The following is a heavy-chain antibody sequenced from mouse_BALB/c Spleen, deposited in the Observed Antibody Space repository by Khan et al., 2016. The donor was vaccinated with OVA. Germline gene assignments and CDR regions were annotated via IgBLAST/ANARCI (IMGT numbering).Heavy chain of an antibody. CDR2: ISYDGSN. CDR1: GYSITSGYY. D-gene: IGHD1-1*01. V-gene: IGHV3-6*02. J-gene: IGHJ4*01. Sequence: EVQLQESGPGLVKPSQSLSLTCSVTGYSITSGYYWNWIRQFPGNKLEWMGYISYDGSNNYNPSLKDRISITRDTSKNQFFLKLNSVTTEDTATYFCARIGHYYDGTSYYAMDYWGQGTSVTVSS. CDR3: ARIGHYYDGTSYYAMDY.